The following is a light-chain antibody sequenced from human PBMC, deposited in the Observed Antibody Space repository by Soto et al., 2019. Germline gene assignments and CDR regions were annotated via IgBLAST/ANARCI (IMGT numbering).Light chain of an antibody. CDR2: NSD. CDR1: NSNIGSNP. V-gene: IGLV1-44*01. J-gene: IGLJ2*01. Sequence: QSVLTQPPSASGTPGQRVTISCSGSNSNIGSNPVNWYQHFPGTAPKLLIYNSDQRPSGVPDRFSGSKSGTSASLAISGLQSGDEADYYCATGDDSLSGVVFGGGTKLTVL. CDR3: ATGDDSLSGVV.